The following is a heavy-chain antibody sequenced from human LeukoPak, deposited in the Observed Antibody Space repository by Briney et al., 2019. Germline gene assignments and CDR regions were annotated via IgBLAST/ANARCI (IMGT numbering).Heavy chain of an antibody. Sequence: SETLSLTCAVYGGSFSGYYWSWIRQPPGKGLEWIGEINHSGSTNHNPSLKSRVTISVDTSKNQFSLKLSSVTAADTAVYYCARIVVVPAATSYYGMDVWGQGTTVTVSS. J-gene: IGHJ6*02. CDR1: GGSFSGYY. D-gene: IGHD2-2*01. CDR2: INHSGST. V-gene: IGHV4-34*01. CDR3: ARIVVVPAATSYYGMDV.